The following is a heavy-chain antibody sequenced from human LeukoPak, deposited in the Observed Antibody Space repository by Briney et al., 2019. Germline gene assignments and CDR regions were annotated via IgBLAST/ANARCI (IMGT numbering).Heavy chain of an antibody. J-gene: IGHJ6*03. CDR2: ISGGGGIT. D-gene: IGHD2-2*01. CDR3: ARDRRQGMKRYQLLPYMDV. Sequence: GGSLRLSCVVSGFTFDSYAMTWVRQAPGKGLEWVSSISGGGGITNYADSVKGRFAISRENSKYTLFLQMNSLRAEDTAVYYCARDRRQGMKRYQLLPYMDVWGKGTTVTVSS. CDR1: GFTFDSYA. V-gene: IGHV3-23*01.